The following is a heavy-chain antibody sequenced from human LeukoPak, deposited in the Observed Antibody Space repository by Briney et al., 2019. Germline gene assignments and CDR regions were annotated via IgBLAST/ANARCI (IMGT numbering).Heavy chain of an antibody. Sequence: GESLKISCKGSGYSFTNYWIGWVRQMPGKGLEWMGIIYPGDSDTRYSPSFQGQVTISADKSVSTAYLQWSSLKASDTAMYYCARSAAVARFDAFDIWGQGTMVTVSS. J-gene: IGHJ3*02. CDR3: ARSAAVARFDAFDI. CDR1: GYSFTNYW. D-gene: IGHD6-19*01. V-gene: IGHV5-51*01. CDR2: IYPGDSDT.